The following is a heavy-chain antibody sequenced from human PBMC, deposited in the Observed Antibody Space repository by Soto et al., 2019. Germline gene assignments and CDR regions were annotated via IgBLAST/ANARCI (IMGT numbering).Heavy chain of an antibody. CDR1: GSTFSTYW. J-gene: IGHJ6*02. D-gene: IGHD3-22*01. Sequence: GGSLRLSCAASGSTFSTYWMSWVRQAPGKGLEWVANIKEDGSEKYYVDSVEGRFTISRDNAKNSLYLQMTSLRAEDTALYYCARGWGYFDSSGFPYLYAMDVWGQGTTVTVSS. CDR3: ARGWGYFDSSGFPYLYAMDV. CDR2: IKEDGSEK. V-gene: IGHV3-7*01.